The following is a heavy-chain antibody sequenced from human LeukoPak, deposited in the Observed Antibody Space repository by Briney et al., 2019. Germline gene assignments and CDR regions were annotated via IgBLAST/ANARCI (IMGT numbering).Heavy chain of an antibody. V-gene: IGHV3-30-3*01. CDR3: ARAGDVIVEEYSDF. CDR1: GLNSSAYA. CDR2: ISYDATRT. Sequence: GGSLRLSCAASGLNSSAYAMHWDRQPPGGGLEWETLISYDATRTSYGDSVQGRFTISRDNAKNTVYLQMNSLRSEDTAVYYCARAGDVIVEEYSDFWGQGTLVTVSS. J-gene: IGHJ4*02. D-gene: IGHD2-15*01.